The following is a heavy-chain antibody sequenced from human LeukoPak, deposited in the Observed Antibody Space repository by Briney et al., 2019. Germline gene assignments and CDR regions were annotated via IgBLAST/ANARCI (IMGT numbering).Heavy chain of an antibody. CDR2: IYTSGST. CDR3: ARGGVDWTFDY. V-gene: IGHV4-4*07. J-gene: IGHJ4*02. CDR1: GGSISNYY. D-gene: IGHD3-9*01. Sequence: PSETLSLTCTVSGGSISNYYWSWIRQPAGKGLEWIGHIYTSGSTNYNPSLKSRVTMSVDTSKNQFSLNLSSVTVADTAVYYCARGGVDWTFDYWGQGTLVTVSS.